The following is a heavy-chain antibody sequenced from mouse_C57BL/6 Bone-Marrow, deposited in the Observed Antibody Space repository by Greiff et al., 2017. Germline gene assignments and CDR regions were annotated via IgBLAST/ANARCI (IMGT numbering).Heavy chain of an antibody. CDR3: ARDDGYYDYFDY. V-gene: IGHV1-69*01. CDR2: IDPSDSYT. CDR1: GYTFTSYW. J-gene: IGHJ2*01. Sequence: QVQLQQPGAELVMPGASVKLSCKASGYTFTSYWMHWVKQRPGQGLEWIGVIDPSDSYTNYNQKFKGKSTLTVDKSSSTAYMQLSSLTSEDSAVYYCARDDGYYDYFDYWGQGTTLTVSS. D-gene: IGHD2-3*01.